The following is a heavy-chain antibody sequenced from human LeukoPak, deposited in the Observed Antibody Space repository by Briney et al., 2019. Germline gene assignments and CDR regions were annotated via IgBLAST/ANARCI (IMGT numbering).Heavy chain of an antibody. CDR3: ARAAAAGRGGNWFDP. D-gene: IGHD6-13*01. Sequence: SETLSLTCAGYGGSFSGYYWSWIRQPPGKGLEWIGEINHSGSTNYNPSLKSRVTISVDTSKNQFSLKLSSVTAADTAVYYCARAAAAGRGGNWFDPWGQGTLVTVSS. J-gene: IGHJ5*02. V-gene: IGHV4-34*01. CDR1: GGSFSGYY. CDR2: INHSGST.